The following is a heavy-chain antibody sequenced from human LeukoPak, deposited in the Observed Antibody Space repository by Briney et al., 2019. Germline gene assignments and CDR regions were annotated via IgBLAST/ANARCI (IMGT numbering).Heavy chain of an antibody. CDR2: LYSGGIT. V-gene: IGHV3-66*02. J-gene: IGHJ4*02. CDR3: ASSTGDRRYFDY. CDR1: GFTVSSNY. Sequence: GGSLRLSCAASGFTVSSNYMSWVRQAPGKGLEWVSVLYSGGITYYADSVKGRFTISRDNSKNTLYLQMNSLRPEDKAVYYCASSTGDRRYFDYWGQGTLVTVSS. D-gene: IGHD7-27*01.